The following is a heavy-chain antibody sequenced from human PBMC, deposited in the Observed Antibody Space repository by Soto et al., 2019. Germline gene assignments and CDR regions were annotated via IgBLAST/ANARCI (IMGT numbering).Heavy chain of an antibody. Sequence: ESGGGLVQPGGSLRLSCAASGFTFSSYWMSWVRQAPGTGLEWVANIKQDGSEKYYVDSVKGRFTISRDNAKNSLYLQMNSLRAEDTAVYYCARDRAGGMFEFDPWGQGTLVTVSS. CDR1: GFTFSSYW. CDR2: IKQDGSEK. V-gene: IGHV3-7*03. CDR3: ARDRAGGMFEFDP. D-gene: IGHD3-10*02. J-gene: IGHJ5*02.